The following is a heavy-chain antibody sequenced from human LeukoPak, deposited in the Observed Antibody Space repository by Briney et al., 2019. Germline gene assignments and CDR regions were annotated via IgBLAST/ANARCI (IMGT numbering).Heavy chain of an antibody. J-gene: IGHJ4*02. Sequence: GGSLRLSCAASGFDFSGNWMTWVRQAPGKRLEWVAQIKQDGSEKHYVDPVRGRFTISRDNAKNSLYLQMNSLTAEDTAVYYCATDGFLAAALIDYWGQGTLVTVSS. CDR3: ATDGFLAAALIDY. CDR2: IKQDGSEK. D-gene: IGHD6-13*01. CDR1: GFDFSGNW. V-gene: IGHV3-7*02.